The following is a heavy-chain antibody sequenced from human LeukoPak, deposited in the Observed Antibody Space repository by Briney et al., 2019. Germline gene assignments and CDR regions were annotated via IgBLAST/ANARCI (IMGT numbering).Heavy chain of an antibody. J-gene: IGHJ4*02. D-gene: IGHD6-13*01. Sequence: ASVKVSCKASGYTFTSYGISWVRQAPGQGLEWVGWISAYNGNTNYAQKLQGRVTMTTDTSTSTAYMELRSLRSDDTAVYYCARSAAAAGIPDYWGQGTLVTVSS. CDR1: GYTFTSYG. CDR2: ISAYNGNT. V-gene: IGHV1-18*01. CDR3: ARSAAAAGIPDY.